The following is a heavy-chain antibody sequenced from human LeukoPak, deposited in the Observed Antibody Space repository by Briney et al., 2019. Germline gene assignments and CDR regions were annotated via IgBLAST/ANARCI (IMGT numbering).Heavy chain of an antibody. CDR3: AREAKSWFGSSGYPSDWFDP. D-gene: IGHD3-22*01. CDR2: IYTSGST. J-gene: IGHJ5*02. Sequence: PSKTLSLTCTVSGGSISSGSYYWSWIRQPAGKGLEWIGRIYTSGSTNYNPSLKSRVTISVDTSKNQFSLKLSSVTAADTAVYYCAREAKSWFGSSGYPSDWFDPWGQGTLVTVSS. V-gene: IGHV4-61*02. CDR1: GGSISSGSYY.